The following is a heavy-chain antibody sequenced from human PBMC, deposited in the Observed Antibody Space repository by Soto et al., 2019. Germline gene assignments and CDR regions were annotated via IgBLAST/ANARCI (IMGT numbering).Heavy chain of an antibody. Sequence: QITLKESGPTLVKPTQTLTLTCTFSGFSLSSTRMAVGWIRQPPGKALEWLALIYWDDDKRYSPFLKSRLTIXXXTXXNQVVLTRSNMDPVDTARYYCAHIVVACLGYYFDYWGQGTLVTVSS. CDR1: GFSLSSTRMA. CDR2: IYWDDDK. V-gene: IGHV2-5*02. CDR3: AHIVVACLGYYFDY. J-gene: IGHJ4*02. D-gene: IGHD5-12*01.